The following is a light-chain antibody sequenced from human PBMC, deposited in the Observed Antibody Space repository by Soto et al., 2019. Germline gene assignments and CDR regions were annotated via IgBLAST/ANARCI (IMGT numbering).Light chain of an antibody. V-gene: IGKV3-20*01. CDR3: QQYYSYPRT. Sequence: EIVLTQSPGTLSLSPGERVTLSCRASQSISSNYLAWYQQKPGQAPRLLIYGASSRATGIPDRFSGSGSRTEFSLTISRLEPEDFAVYYCQQYYSYPRTFGQGTKVDIK. CDR1: QSISSNY. J-gene: IGKJ1*01. CDR2: GAS.